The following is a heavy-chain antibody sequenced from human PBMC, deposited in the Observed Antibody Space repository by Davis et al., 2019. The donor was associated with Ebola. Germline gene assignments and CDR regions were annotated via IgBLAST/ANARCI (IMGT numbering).Heavy chain of an antibody. CDR3: ARQWELNYYYGMDV. J-gene: IGHJ6*04. CDR1: GFTFSSYA. Sequence: PGGSLRLSCAASGFTFSSYAMHWVRQAPGKGLEWVAVISYDGSNKYYADSVKGRFTISRDNSKNTLYLQMNSLRAEDTAVYYCARQWELNYYYGMDVWGKGTTVTVSS. D-gene: IGHD1-26*01. CDR2: ISYDGSNK. V-gene: IGHV3-30-3*01.